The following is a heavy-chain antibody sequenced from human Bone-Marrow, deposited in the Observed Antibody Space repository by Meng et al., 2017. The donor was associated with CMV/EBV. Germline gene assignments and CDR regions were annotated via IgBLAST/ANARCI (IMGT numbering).Heavy chain of an antibody. CDR3: ASGFFSPDGYNPYFDY. CDR2: IYYSGST. D-gene: IGHD5-24*01. Sequence: QLEPEESGPGLVKPSETLSLTCTVSGGSISSSSYYWGWIRQPPGKGLEWIGSIYYSGSTYYNPSLKSRVTISVDTSKNQFSLKLSSVTAADTAVYYCASGFFSPDGYNPYFDYWGQGTLVTVSS. CDR1: GGSISSSSYY. V-gene: IGHV4-39*07. J-gene: IGHJ4*02.